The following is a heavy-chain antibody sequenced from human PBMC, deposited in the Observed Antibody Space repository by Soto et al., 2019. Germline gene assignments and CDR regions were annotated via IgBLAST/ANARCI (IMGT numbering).Heavy chain of an antibody. CDR1: DYSISSGYY. V-gene: IGHV4-38-2*01. J-gene: IGHJ4*02. D-gene: IGHD6-6*01. CDR3: ARAEYSSSSFFDC. CDR2: IYHSGST. Sequence: SETLSLTCAVSDYSISSGYYWGWIRQPPGRGLEWVGSIYHSGSTYYNPSLKSRVTISVDTSKNQFSLKLSSVTAADTAMYYCARAEYSSSSFFDCWGQGTLVTVSS.